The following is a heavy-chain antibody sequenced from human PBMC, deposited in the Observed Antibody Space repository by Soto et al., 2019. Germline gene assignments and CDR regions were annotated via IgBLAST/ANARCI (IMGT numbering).Heavy chain of an antibody. CDR2: INPNSGGT. Sequence: ASVKVSCKASGYTFTGYYMHWVRQAPGQGLEWMGWINPNSGGTNYAQKFQGRVTMTRDTSISTTYMELSRLRSDDTAVYYCASCYSRSYGMDVWGQGTTVTVSS. V-gene: IGHV1-2*02. J-gene: IGHJ6*02. CDR1: GYTFTGYY. CDR3: ASCYSRSYGMDV. D-gene: IGHD6-13*01.